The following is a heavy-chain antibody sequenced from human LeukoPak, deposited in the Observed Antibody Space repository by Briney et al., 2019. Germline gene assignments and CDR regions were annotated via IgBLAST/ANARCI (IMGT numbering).Heavy chain of an antibody. V-gene: IGHV3-74*01. J-gene: IGHJ3*02. CDR1: GFTFSSYW. D-gene: IGHD5-12*01. CDR2: INSAGSST. CDR3: ARGRDGYPDLAFDI. Sequence: GGSLRLSCAASGFTFSSYWMHWVRQAPGKGLVWVSRINSAGSSTSYADSVKGRFTISRGNAKNTLYLQMNSLRAEDTAVYYCARGRDGYPDLAFDIWGQGTMVTVSS.